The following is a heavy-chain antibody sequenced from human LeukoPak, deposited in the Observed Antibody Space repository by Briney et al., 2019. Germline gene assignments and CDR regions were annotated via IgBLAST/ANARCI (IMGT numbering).Heavy chain of an antibody. CDR3: ARDRRGLHCSSTSCRNWFDP. Sequence: ASVKVSCKASGYTFTSYAMNWVRQAPGQGLEWMGWINTNTGNPTYAQGFTGRFVFSLDTSVSTAYLQISSLKAEDTAVYYCARDRRGLHCSSTSCRNWFDPWGQGTLVTVSS. V-gene: IGHV7-4-1*02. D-gene: IGHD2-2*01. CDR1: GYTFTSYA. J-gene: IGHJ5*02. CDR2: INTNTGNP.